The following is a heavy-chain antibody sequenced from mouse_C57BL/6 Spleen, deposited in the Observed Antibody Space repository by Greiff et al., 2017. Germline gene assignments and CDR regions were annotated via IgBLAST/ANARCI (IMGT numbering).Heavy chain of an antibody. CDR3: AKDSKYALDY. Sequence: VQLQQPGPGLVQPSPSLSITCTASGFSLTSYGVHWVRQSPGQGLEWLGVIWRCGSKAYNAAFMSRLITTKDNSKSQVFFKMNSLQADDTAIYYCAKDSKYALDYWGQGTSVTVSS. CDR1: GFSLTSYG. CDR2: IWRCGSK. D-gene: IGHD2-5*01. V-gene: IGHV2-5*01. J-gene: IGHJ4*01.